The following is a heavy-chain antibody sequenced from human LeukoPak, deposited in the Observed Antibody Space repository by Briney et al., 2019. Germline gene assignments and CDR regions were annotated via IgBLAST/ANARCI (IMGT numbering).Heavy chain of an antibody. CDR1: GDSISSYD. CDR2: IYYSGST. D-gene: IGHD6-6*01. CDR3: ARWSSSSRWFDP. Sequence: SETLSLTCTVSGDSISSYDWSWIRQPPGKGLEWIGYIYYSGSTNYNPSLKSRVTISLDTSKNQFSLKLSSVTAADTAVYYCARWSSSSRWFDPWGQGTLVTVSS. J-gene: IGHJ5*02. V-gene: IGHV4-59*01.